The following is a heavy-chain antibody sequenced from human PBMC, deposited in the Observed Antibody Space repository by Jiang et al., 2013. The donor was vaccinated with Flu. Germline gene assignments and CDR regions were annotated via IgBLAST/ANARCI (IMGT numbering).Heavy chain of an antibody. V-gene: IGHV2-70*01. J-gene: IGHJ4*02. D-gene: IGHD6-19*01. CDR1: GFSLSTSGMC. CDR3: ARITYSSGWYSLYYFDY. Sequence: TQTLTLTCTFSGFSLSTSGMCVSWIRQPPEKALEWLALIDWDDDKYYSTSLKTRLTISKDTSKNQVVLTMTNMDPVDTATYYCARITYSSGWYSLYYFDYWGQGTLVTVSS. CDR2: IDWDDDK.